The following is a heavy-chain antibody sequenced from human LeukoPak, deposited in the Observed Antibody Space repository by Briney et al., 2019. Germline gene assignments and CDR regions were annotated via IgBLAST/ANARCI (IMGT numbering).Heavy chain of an antibody. J-gene: IGHJ3*02. CDR3: ARDYILPLETDNGDGFAI. Sequence: ASVKVSCKASGYTFTSYAMNWVRQAPGKGFEWMGWVSPSHTTRVYAQEFKGRVTMTADTNTNTVSMELRSLRFDDTAVYFCARDYILPLETDNGDGFAIWGQGTVVTVSS. CDR2: VSPSHTTR. V-gene: IGHV1-18*01. D-gene: IGHD3-3*02. CDR1: GYTFTSYA.